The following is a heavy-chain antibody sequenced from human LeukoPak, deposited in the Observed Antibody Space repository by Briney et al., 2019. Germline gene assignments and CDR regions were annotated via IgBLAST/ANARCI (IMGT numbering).Heavy chain of an antibody. V-gene: IGHV1-69*04. CDR1: GGTFSSYA. J-gene: IGHJ4*02. Sequence: VASVKVSCKASGGTFSSYAISWVRQAPGQGLELMGRIIPILGIANYAQKLQGRVTMTTDTSTSTAYMELRSLRSDDTAVYYCAREGYYDSSGYYYVTLGSDYWGQGTLVTVSS. D-gene: IGHD3-22*01. CDR2: IIPILGIA. CDR3: AREGYYDSSGYYYVTLGSDY.